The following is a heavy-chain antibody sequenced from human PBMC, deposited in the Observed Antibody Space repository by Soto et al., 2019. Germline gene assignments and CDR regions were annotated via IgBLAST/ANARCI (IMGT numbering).Heavy chain of an antibody. Sequence: GGSLRLSCAGSGFTFGSFWMMWVRQAPGKGLQWVADIKQDGSKKYYVDSVKGRFTISRDNAKNSLYLQMNSLRDEDTAVYYCARPRGHCDSGSCFPPDCWGQGALVTVSS. J-gene: IGHJ4*02. CDR1: GFTFGSFW. CDR2: IKQDGSKK. D-gene: IGHD2-15*01. V-gene: IGHV3-7*01. CDR3: ARPRGHCDSGSCFPPDC.